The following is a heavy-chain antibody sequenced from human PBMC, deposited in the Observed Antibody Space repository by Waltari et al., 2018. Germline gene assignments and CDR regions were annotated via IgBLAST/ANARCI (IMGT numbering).Heavy chain of an antibody. V-gene: IGHV4-39*07. Sequence: QLQLQESGPGLVKPSETLSLTCTVSGCSISTNYNWAWIRQPPGKGLEWMGNMQYRGSTFYNPSLKSRVTISLDTSMNQFSLRLTSVNAADTALYFCGRVAFGDDGGYFQHWGQGTLVTISS. CDR1: GCSISTNYN. CDR2: MQYRGST. D-gene: IGHD4-17*01. J-gene: IGHJ1*01. CDR3: GRVAFGDDGGYFQH.